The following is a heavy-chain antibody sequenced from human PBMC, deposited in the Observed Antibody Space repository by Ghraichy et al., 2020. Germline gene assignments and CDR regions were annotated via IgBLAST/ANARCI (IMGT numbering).Heavy chain of an antibody. V-gene: IGHV4-34*01. Sequence: SETLSLTCAVYGGSFSGYYWSWIRQPPGKGLEWIGEINHSGSTNYNPSLKSRVTISVDTSKNQFSLKLSSVTAADTAVYYCARCLRVTTVNKCFFDIWGQGTMVTVSS. J-gene: IGHJ3*02. CDR3: ARCLRVTTVNKCFFDI. D-gene: IGHD4-17*01. CDR2: INHSGST. CDR1: GGSFSGYY.